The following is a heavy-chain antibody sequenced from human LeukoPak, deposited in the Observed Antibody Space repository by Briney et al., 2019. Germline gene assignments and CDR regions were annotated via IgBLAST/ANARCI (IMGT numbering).Heavy chain of an antibody. CDR2: VKSKSDGGIT. CDR3: TTLGYCSGGSCNGY. J-gene: IGHJ4*02. V-gene: IGHV3-15*01. Sequence: GGSLRLPCAASGFTFSSYEMNWVRQAPGKGLEWVGRVKSKSDGGITEYAAPVKGRFTISRDDSKNTLYLQMNSLKTEDTAVYYCTTLGYCSGGSCNGYWGQGTLVTVSS. D-gene: IGHD2-15*01. CDR1: GFTFSSYE.